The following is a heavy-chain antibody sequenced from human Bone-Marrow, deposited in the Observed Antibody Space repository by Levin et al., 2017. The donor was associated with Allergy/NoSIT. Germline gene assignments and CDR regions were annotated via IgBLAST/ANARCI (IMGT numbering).Heavy chain of an antibody. CDR2: ISSNGGST. CDR1: GFTFSSYA. V-gene: IGHV3-64*01. Sequence: PGGSLRLSCAASGFTFSSYAMHWVRQAPGKGLEYVSAISSNGGSTYYANSVKGRFTISRDNSKNTLYLQMGSLRAEDMAVYYCARGGYCSGGSCTNSEGGAFDYWGQGTLVTVSS. CDR3: ARGGYCSGGSCTNSEGGAFDY. D-gene: IGHD2-15*01. J-gene: IGHJ4*02.